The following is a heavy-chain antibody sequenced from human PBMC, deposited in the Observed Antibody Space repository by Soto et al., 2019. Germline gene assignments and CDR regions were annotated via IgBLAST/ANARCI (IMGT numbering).Heavy chain of an antibody. J-gene: IGHJ4*02. V-gene: IGHV3-33*01. Sequence: QVQLVESGGGVVQPGRSLRLSCAASGFTFSSYGMHWVRQAPGKGLEWVAVIWYDGSNKYYADSVKGRFTISSDNSKNTLYLQMNRLRAEDTAVYYCARELLVRGRPVIDYWGQGPLVTVSS. CDR1: GFTFSSYG. CDR2: IWYDGSNK. CDR3: ARELLVRGRPVIDY. D-gene: IGHD3-10*01.